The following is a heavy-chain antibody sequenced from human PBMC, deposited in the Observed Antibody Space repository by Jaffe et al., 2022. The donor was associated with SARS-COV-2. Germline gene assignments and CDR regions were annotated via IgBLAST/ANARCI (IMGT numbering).Heavy chain of an antibody. CDR2: INSGSNSI. CDR3: ATDGGRGTTGRD. D-gene: IGHD1-26*01. J-gene: IGHJ4*02. Sequence: EVQLVQSGGGLVQPGGSLRLSCAAPGFALSNFGVNWVRQAPGKGLEWIAYINSGSNSIYYAASVKGRFTISRDNAKNSLFLQMSNLRDEDTAVYYCATDGGRGTTGRDWGQGTLVTVSS. CDR1: GFALSNFG. V-gene: IGHV3-48*02.